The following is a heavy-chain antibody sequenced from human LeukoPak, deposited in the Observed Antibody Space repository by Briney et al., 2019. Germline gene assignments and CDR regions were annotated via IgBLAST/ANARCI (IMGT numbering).Heavy chain of an antibody. CDR2: IYSGGST. Sequence: GGSLRLSCAASGFTVSSNYMSWVRQAPGKGLEWVSVIYSGGSTYYADSVKGRFTISRDNAMNSLYLQMNSLRAEDTAVYYCAKLHCSTTSCYTGLDYWGQGTLVTVSS. D-gene: IGHD2-2*01. V-gene: IGHV3-53*01. J-gene: IGHJ4*02. CDR1: GFTVSSNY. CDR3: AKLHCSTTSCYTGLDY.